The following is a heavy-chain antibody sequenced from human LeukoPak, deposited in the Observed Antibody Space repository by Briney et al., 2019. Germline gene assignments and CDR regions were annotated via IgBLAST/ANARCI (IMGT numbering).Heavy chain of an antibody. Sequence: PGRSLRLSCAASRFTFSNYAMYWVRQAPGKGLEGVAVISYDGSNKYYADSVKGRFTISRDNSKNTLYLQMNSLRAEDTAVYYCAKEDYGGNVDYWGQGTLVTVSS. J-gene: IGHJ4*02. D-gene: IGHD4-23*01. CDR3: AKEDYGGNVDY. CDR1: RFTFSNYA. V-gene: IGHV3-30-3*01. CDR2: ISYDGSNK.